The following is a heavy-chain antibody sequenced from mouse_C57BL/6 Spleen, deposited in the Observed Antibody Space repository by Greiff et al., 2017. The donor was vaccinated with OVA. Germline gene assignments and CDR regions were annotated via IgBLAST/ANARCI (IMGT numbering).Heavy chain of an antibody. Sequence: VQLQQPGAELVKPGASVKLSCKASGYTFTSYWMHWVKQRPGQGLEWLGMIHPNSGSTNYNEKFKSKATLTVDKSSSTAYMQLSSLTSEDSAVYYCARRSEGYYFDYWGQGTTLTVSS. CDR1: GYTFTSYW. J-gene: IGHJ2*01. CDR2: IHPNSGST. V-gene: IGHV1-64*01. D-gene: IGHD1-1*01. CDR3: ARRSEGYYFDY.